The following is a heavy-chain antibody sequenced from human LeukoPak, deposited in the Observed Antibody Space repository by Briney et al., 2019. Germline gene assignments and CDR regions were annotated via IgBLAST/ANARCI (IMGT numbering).Heavy chain of an antibody. CDR1: GFTFSSYW. J-gene: IGHJ4*02. D-gene: IGHD2/OR15-2a*01. CDR3: TRKYFDL. V-gene: IGHV3-7*01. CDR2: INHNGNVN. Sequence: GGSLRLSCAASGFTFSSYWMNWARQAPGKGLEWVASINHNGNVNYYVDSVKGRFTISRDNAKNSLYLQMNSLRAEDTAVYYCTRKYFDLWGQGTLVTVSS.